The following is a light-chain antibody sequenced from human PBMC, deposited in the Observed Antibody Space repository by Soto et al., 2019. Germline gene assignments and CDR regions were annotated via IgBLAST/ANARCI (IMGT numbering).Light chain of an antibody. CDR3: QSYDSSLRGAV. CDR2: GNN. J-gene: IGLJ7*01. Sequence: QSVLTQPPSVSGAPGKRVTISCSGTRSNTGAGYDVHWYQQVPGTAPKLLIHGNNKRPSGVPDRFSGSKSGTSASLAITGLQAEDEADYYCQSYDSSLRGAVFGGGTQLTVL. V-gene: IGLV1-40*01. CDR1: RSNTGAGYD.